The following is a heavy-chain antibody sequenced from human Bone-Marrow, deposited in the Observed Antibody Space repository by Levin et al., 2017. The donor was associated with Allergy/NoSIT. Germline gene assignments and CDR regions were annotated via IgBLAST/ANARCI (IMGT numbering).Heavy chain of an antibody. D-gene: IGHD2-8*01. CDR1: GFTFTAYW. CDR3: ARGANGHDL. J-gene: IGHJ4*02. CDR2: IKTDGSAT. V-gene: IGHV3-74*01. Sequence: ASVKVSCAASGFTFTAYWMHWVRQAPGKGLVWVSQIKTDGSATNYVDSVKGRFTISRDNTKNTVYLQMNSLRAEDTAIYYCARGANGHDLWGQGTPVTVSS.